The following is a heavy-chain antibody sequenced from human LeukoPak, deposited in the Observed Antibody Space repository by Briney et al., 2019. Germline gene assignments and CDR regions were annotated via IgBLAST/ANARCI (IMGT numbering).Heavy chain of an antibody. Sequence: GASVKVSCKAFGYGFTSYYIHWVRQARGQGREGMGVINTSVGGTTYAWKFQGRVTMTRDTSTSTVYMELSSLRSEDTAVYYCARHGSGRYYPAEGRVDYWGQGTLVTVPS. J-gene: IGHJ4*02. D-gene: IGHD3-10*01. V-gene: IGHV1-46*01. CDR3: ARHGSGRYYPAEGRVDY. CDR1: GYGFTSYY. CDR2: INTSVGGT.